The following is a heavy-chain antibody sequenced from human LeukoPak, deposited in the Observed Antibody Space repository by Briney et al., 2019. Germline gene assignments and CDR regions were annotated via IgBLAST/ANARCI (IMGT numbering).Heavy chain of an antibody. CDR2: IRSDGSNK. J-gene: IGHJ6*03. V-gene: IGHV3-30*02. Sequence: GRSLTLSCPASGLTFSIYGIHWVRQAPGKVLEWVAFIRSDGSNKYYADSVKDRCTICIDNSKNTLYLQMNSLRAEDTAVYYCAKVGGYCSGGSCYSQGLHYMDVWGKGTTVTVSS. CDR1: GLTFSIYG. CDR3: AKVGGYCSGGSCYSQGLHYMDV. D-gene: IGHD2-15*01.